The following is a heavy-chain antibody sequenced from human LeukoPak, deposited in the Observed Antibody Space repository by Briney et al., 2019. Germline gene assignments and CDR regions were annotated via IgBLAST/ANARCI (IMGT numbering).Heavy chain of an antibody. CDR3: ARDYYDSSGLDY. CDR1: GFTLSSYE. CDR2: ISSSGDTI. V-gene: IGHV3-48*03. D-gene: IGHD3-22*01. Sequence: GGSLRLSCAASGFTLSSYEMNWVRQAPVKGLEWVSYISSSGDTIYYADSVKGRFTISRDNAKKSLYLQMNSLRAEDTAVYYCARDYYDSSGLDYWGQGTLVTVSS. J-gene: IGHJ4*02.